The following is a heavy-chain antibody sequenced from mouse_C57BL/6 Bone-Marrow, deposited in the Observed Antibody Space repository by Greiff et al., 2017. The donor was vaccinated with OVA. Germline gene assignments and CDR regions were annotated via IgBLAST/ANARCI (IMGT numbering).Heavy chain of an antibody. J-gene: IGHJ4*01. CDR1: GFTFSSYT. V-gene: IGHV5-9*01. CDR2: ISGGGGNT. CDR3: ARPPLYYDYDGGYYYAMDY. Sequence: EVKLMESGGGLVKPGGSLKLSCAASGFTFSSYTMSWVRQTPEKRLEWVATISGGGGNTYYPDSVKGRFTISRDNAKNTLYLQMSSLGSEDTALYYCARPPLYYDYDGGYYYAMDYWGQGTSVTVSS. D-gene: IGHD2-4*01.